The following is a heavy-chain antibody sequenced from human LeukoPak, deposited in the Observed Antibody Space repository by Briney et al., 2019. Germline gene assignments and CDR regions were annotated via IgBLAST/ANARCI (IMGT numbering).Heavy chain of an antibody. V-gene: IGHV4-34*01. CDR3: VRGTIAAAGKRDWFDP. Sequence: SETLSLTCAVYGGSFSGYYWSWIRQPPGKGLEWIGEINHSGSTNYNPSLKSRVTISVDTSKNQFSLKLSSVTAADTAVYYCVRGTIAAAGKRDWFDPWGQGTLVTVSS. J-gene: IGHJ5*02. CDR1: GGSFSGYY. CDR2: INHSGST. D-gene: IGHD6-13*01.